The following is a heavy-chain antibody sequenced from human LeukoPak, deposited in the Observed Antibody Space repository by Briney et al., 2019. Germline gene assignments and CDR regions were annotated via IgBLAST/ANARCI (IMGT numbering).Heavy chain of an antibody. CDR2: ISGSSSSK. Sequence: GGSLRLSCAASGFTFSSYSMNWVRQAPGKGLEWVSYISGSSSSKYYADSVKGRFTISRDNAKNSLYLQMNSLRAEDTAVYYCAKVAAAGLDDYWGQGTLVTVSS. V-gene: IGHV3-48*04. CDR1: GFTFSSYS. D-gene: IGHD6-13*01. J-gene: IGHJ4*02. CDR3: AKVAAAGLDDY.